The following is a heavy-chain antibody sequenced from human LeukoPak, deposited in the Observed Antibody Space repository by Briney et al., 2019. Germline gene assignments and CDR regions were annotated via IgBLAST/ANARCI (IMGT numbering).Heavy chain of an antibody. V-gene: IGHV3-7*01. CDR2: IKQDGSEK. Sequence: PGGSLRLSCAASGFTLRNYWMSWVRQAPGKGLEWVANIKQDGSEKYYVDSVKGRFTISRDNVKNSLYVQMNSLRAEDTAVYYCARDQINAFDIWGQGTMVTVSS. J-gene: IGHJ3*02. CDR3: ARDQINAFDI. CDR1: GFTLRNYW.